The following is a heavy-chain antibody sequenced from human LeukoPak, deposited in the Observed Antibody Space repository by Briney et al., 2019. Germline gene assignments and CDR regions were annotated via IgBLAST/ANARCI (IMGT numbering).Heavy chain of an antibody. Sequence: GGSLRLSCAASGFTVSSNYMSWVRQAPGKGLEWVSVIYSGGSTYYADSVKGRFTISRDNSKNTLYLQMNSLRAEDTAVYYCAKGLLDVYDSSGYYSYYYYYMDVWGKGTTVTVSS. D-gene: IGHD3-22*01. CDR1: GFTVSSNY. CDR3: AKGLLDVYDSSGYYSYYYYYMDV. J-gene: IGHJ6*03. V-gene: IGHV3-53*01. CDR2: IYSGGST.